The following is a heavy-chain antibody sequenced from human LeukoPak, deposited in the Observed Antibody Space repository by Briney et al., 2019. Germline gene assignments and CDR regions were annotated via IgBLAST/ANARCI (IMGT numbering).Heavy chain of an antibody. CDR1: GYTFTSYD. J-gene: IGHJ4*02. V-gene: IGHV1-8*03. D-gene: IGHD6-13*01. CDR2: MNPNSGNT. Sequence: GASVKVSCKASGYTFTSYDINWVRQATGQGLEWMGWMNPNSGNTGYAQKFQGRVTITRNTSISTAYMEPSSLRSEHTAVYYCARADISSWYAGDLWGQGTLVTVSP. CDR3: ARADISSWYAGDL.